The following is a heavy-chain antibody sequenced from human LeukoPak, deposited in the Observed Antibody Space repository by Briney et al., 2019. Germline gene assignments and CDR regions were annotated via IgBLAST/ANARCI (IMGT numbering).Heavy chain of an antibody. Sequence: ASVKVSCKASGYTFTSYYMHWVRQAPGQGLEWMGIIDPSGGSTSYAQKLQGRLTMTRDMFTSTVYMEMSSLRSEDTAVYYCARAGSTSYIDYWGQGTLVTVSS. V-gene: IGHV1-46*01. J-gene: IGHJ4*02. D-gene: IGHD2-2*01. CDR3: ARAGSTSYIDY. CDR2: IDPSGGST. CDR1: GYTFTSYY.